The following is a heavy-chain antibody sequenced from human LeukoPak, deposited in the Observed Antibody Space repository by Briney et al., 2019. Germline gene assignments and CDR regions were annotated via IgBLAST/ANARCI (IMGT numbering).Heavy chain of an antibody. D-gene: IGHD2-2*01. J-gene: IGHJ5*02. Sequence: SVKVSCKASGGTFSSDAISWVRQAPGQGLEWMGGIIPIFGTANYAQKFQGRVTITADKSTSTAYMELSSLRSEDTAVYYCARERYCSSTSCYLWFDPWGQGTLVTVSS. CDR1: GGTFSSDA. CDR3: ARERYCSSTSCYLWFDP. V-gene: IGHV1-69*06. CDR2: IIPIFGTA.